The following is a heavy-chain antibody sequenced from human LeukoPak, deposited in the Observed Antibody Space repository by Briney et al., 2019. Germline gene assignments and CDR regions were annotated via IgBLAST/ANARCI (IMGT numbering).Heavy chain of an antibody. CDR2: ISASGRNT. V-gene: IGHV3-23*01. CDR1: GFTFSSYA. Sequence: PGGSLRLSCAASGFTFSSYAMSWVRQAPGKGLEWVSVISASGRNTYYADSVKGRFNISRDNSKNTLYLQMNSLRAEDTAVYYCANPITLVRGVIIGDYWGQGTLVGVSS. CDR3: ANPITLVRGVIIGDY. J-gene: IGHJ4*02. D-gene: IGHD3-10*01.